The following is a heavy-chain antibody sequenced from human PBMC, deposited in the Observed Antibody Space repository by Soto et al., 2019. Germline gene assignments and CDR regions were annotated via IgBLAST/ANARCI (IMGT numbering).Heavy chain of an antibody. CDR3: ARVIYGGWSTIKDYYYYAMDV. D-gene: IGHD5-12*01. Sequence: PGGSLRLSCAASGFSFSTYDMNWVRQAPGKGLEWVSYISGGSSRIFYADSVKGRFTISRDNAKSSLYLQMNSLRDEDTGVYYCARVIYGGWSTIKDYYYYAMDVWGQGTTVTVSS. CDR1: GFSFSTYD. J-gene: IGHJ6*02. V-gene: IGHV3-48*02. CDR2: ISGGSSRI.